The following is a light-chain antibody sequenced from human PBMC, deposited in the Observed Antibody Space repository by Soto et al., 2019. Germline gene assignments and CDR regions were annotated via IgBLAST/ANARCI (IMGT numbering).Light chain of an antibody. V-gene: IGLV2-23*03. CDR2: EGS. J-gene: IGLJ2*01. CDR1: SSDVGSYNL. Sequence: QSALTQPASVSGSPGQSITISCTGTSSDVGSYNLVSWYQQHPGKAPKLMIYEGSKRPSGVSNRYSGSKSGNTASLTISGLQAEGEADYSCCSYAGSSTFGVVFGGGTKVTVL. CDR3: CSYAGSSTFGVV.